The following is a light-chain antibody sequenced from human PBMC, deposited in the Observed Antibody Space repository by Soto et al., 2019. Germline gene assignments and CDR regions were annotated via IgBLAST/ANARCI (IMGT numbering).Light chain of an antibody. Sequence: DIQMTQSPSTLSASVGDRVTITCRASQSISNWLAWYQQKPGKAPKLLIYDASSLDSGVPSRFSGSGSGTEFTLTISSLQPDDFATYYCQQYNSYSPLMYTFAQGTKLEIK. J-gene: IGKJ2*01. CDR1: QSISNW. V-gene: IGKV1-5*01. CDR2: DAS. CDR3: QQYNSYSPLMYT.